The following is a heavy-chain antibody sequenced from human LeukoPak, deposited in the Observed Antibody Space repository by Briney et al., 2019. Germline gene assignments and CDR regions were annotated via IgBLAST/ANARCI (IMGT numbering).Heavy chain of an antibody. V-gene: IGHV1-2*02. CDR2: INPNSGGT. J-gene: IGHJ4*02. Sequence: ASVKVSCKASEYTFTGYYMHWVRQAPGQGLGWMGWINPNSGGTNYAQKFQGRVTMTRDTSISTAYMELSRLRSDDTAVYYCARFGGSSWYWDYWGQGTLVTVSS. D-gene: IGHD6-13*01. CDR1: EYTFTGYY. CDR3: ARFGGSSWYWDY.